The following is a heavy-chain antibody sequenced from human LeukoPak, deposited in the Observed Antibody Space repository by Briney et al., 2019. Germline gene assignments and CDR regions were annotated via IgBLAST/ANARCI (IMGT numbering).Heavy chain of an antibody. CDR2: ISYNGSKE. V-gene: IGHV3-30-3*01. CDR3: ARDRGGSGFYYFDY. J-gene: IGHJ4*02. CDR1: GFTSTIYA. Sequence: GRCLRLSRAASGFTSTIYATHWGCHAPDEGRGWGAGISYNGSKEYYTDSVKGRFTITRDNSKNTVFLQMNSLRAEDTGVYHCARDRGGSGFYYFDYWGQGTLVTVSS. D-gene: IGHD2-15*01.